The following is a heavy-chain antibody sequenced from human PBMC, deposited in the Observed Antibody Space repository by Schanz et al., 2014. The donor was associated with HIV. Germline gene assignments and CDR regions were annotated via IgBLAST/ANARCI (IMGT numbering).Heavy chain of an antibody. V-gene: IGHV1-69*01. Sequence: QVQLVQSGAEVKKTGSSVKVSCKASGGTFRSNAITWVRQAPGQGLEWIGHFNVMLSKINSAQKFQGRVSMTADPSTNTAYMEMRGLRFEDTAVYYCASGRRSGIGWRMDVWGQVTTVSVSS. D-gene: IGHD6-19*01. CDR2: FNVMLSKI. CDR3: ASGRRSGIGWRMDV. CDR1: GGTFRSNA. J-gene: IGHJ6*02.